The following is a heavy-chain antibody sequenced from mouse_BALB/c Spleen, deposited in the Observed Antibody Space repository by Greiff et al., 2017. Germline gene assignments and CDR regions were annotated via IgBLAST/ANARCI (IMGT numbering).Heavy chain of an antibody. CDR1: GFTFSSFG. Sequence: EVQLQESGGGLVQPGGSRKLSCAASGFTFSSFGMHWVRQAPEKGLEWVAYISSGSSTIYYADTVKGRFTISRDNPKNTLYLEMSSLRSEDTAMYYCATYYGSSYWFADWGQGTLVTVSA. CDR3: ATYYGSSYWFAD. J-gene: IGHJ3*01. D-gene: IGHD1-1*01. V-gene: IGHV5-17*02. CDR2: ISSGSSTI.